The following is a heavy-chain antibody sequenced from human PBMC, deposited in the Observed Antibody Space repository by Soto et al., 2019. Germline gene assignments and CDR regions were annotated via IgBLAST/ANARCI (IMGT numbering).Heavy chain of an antibody. CDR2: IYWDDDQ. CDR1: GFSFSINGVA. J-gene: IGHJ5*01. Sequence: QITLKESSPTLVKPTQTLTLTCTFSGFSFSINGVAVGWIRQPPGQALEWLALIYWDDDQRYNPSLKNRLTIPKDTSRNQVVLTMTNMDPVDTATYYCAHKRDVSRGFKSWGQGTLVTVSS. V-gene: IGHV2-5*02. CDR3: AHKRDVSRGFKS.